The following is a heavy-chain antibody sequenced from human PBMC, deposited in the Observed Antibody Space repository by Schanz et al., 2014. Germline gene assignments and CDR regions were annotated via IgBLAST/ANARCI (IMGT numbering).Heavy chain of an antibody. J-gene: IGHJ6*02. V-gene: IGHV3-23*01. CDR2: ISHSGGSK. CDR1: GFTFNSYA. CDR3: AKARRKSNCSGGRCFHYSYYGMDV. D-gene: IGHD2-15*01. Sequence: DVQFLESGGGLVQPGGSLRLSCAASGFTFNSYAMTWVRQAPGKGLEWVSSISHSGGSKYYADSVKGRFTISRDNSENTLYLQMNSLSADDTAVFYCAKARRKSNCSGGRCFHYSYYGMDVWGQGTTVTVSS.